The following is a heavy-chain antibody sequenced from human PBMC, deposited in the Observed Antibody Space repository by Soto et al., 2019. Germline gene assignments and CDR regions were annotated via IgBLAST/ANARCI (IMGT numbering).Heavy chain of an antibody. D-gene: IGHD3-9*01. Sequence: SETLSLTCAVYGGSFSGYYWSWIRQPPGKGLEWIGEINHSGSTNYNPSLKSRVTISVDTSKNQFSLKLSSVTAADTAVYYCARYEYYGMDVWGQGTTVTVSS. J-gene: IGHJ6*02. CDR3: ARYEYYGMDV. CDR2: INHSGST. V-gene: IGHV4-34*01. CDR1: GGSFSGYY.